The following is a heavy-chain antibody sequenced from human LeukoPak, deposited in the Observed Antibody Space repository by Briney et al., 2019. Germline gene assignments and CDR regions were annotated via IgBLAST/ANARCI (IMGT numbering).Heavy chain of an antibody. Sequence: PSETLSLTSTVSGDSISSSYWSWIRQPPGKGLEWIGYISYSGSTSSNPSLRSRVTISVDTSKNQFSLRLTSVTAADTAMYYCARGGQLNWFDPWGQGTLVTVSS. J-gene: IGHJ5*02. CDR2: ISYSGST. D-gene: IGHD5-18*01. V-gene: IGHV4-59*01. CDR1: GDSISSSY. CDR3: ARGGQLNWFDP.